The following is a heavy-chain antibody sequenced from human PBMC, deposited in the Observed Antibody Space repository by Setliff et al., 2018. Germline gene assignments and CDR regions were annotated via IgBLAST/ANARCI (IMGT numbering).Heavy chain of an antibody. V-gene: IGHV1-69*13. CDR3: ARDGDNYYDSSGYYLNHAFDI. J-gene: IGHJ3*02. Sequence: SVKVSCKASGGTFSSYDISWVRQAPGQGLEWMGRIIPIFGTANYAQKFQGRVTITADESTSTAYMELSSLRSEDTAVYYCARDGDNYYDSSGYYLNHAFDIWGQGTMVTVS. CDR1: GGTFSSYD. CDR2: IIPIFGTA. D-gene: IGHD3-22*01.